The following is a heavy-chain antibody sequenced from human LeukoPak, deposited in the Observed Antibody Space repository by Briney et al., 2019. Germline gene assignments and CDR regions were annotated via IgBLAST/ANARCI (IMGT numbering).Heavy chain of an antibody. CDR1: GGSISSYY. J-gene: IGHJ5*02. CDR3: ARDAPHVCGSSTSCYSNWFDP. D-gene: IGHD2-2*01. V-gene: IGHV4-4*07. CDR2: IYTSGST. Sequence: SETLSLTCTVSGGSISSYYWSWIRQPAGKGLEWIGRIYTSGSTNYNPSLKSRVTMSVDTSKNQFSLKLSSVIAADTAVYYCARDAPHVCGSSTSCYSNWFDPWGQGTLVTVSS.